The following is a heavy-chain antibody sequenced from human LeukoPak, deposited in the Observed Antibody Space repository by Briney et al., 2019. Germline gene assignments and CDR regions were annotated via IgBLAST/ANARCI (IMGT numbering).Heavy chain of an antibody. CDR3: ARRAGAYSHPYDY. Sequence: GSLRLSCAASGFTFSSYSMNWVRQAPGKGLEWVSSISSSSSYIYYADSVKGRFTISRDNAKNSLYLQMNSLRAEDTAVYYCARRAGAYSHPYDYWGQGTLVTVSS. D-gene: IGHD4/OR15-4a*01. CDR2: ISSSSSYI. J-gene: IGHJ4*02. V-gene: IGHV3-21*04. CDR1: GFTFSSYS.